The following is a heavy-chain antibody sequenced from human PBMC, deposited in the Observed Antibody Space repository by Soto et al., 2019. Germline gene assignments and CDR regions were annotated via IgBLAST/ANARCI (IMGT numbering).Heavy chain of an antibody. CDR1: GYTFITYD. Sequence: ASVKVSCKASGYTFITYDISWVRQAPGQGLEWMGWIRVYNGNTDYAQILQGRVTMTTDTSTSTAYMELRSLTSDDTAVYYCARHSGGSGDNHWGQGTLVTVSS. J-gene: IGHJ5*02. CDR3: ARHSGGSGDNH. CDR2: IRVYNGNT. D-gene: IGHD3-10*01. V-gene: IGHV1-18*01.